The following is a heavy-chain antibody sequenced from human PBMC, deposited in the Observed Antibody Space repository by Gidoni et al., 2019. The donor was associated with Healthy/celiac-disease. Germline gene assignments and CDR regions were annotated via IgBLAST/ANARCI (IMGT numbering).Heavy chain of an antibody. CDR2: INHSGST. J-gene: IGHJ5*02. CDR1: GGSFSGYY. D-gene: IGHD3-10*01. CDR3: ARGLLLLWFGETEYNWFDP. V-gene: IGHV4-34*01. Sequence: QVQLQQWGAGLLKPSETLSLTCAVYGGSFSGYYWSWIRQPPGKGLEWIGEINHSGSTNYNPSLKSRVTISVDTSKNQFSLKLSSVTAADTAVYYCARGLLLLWFGETEYNWFDPWGQGTLVTVSS.